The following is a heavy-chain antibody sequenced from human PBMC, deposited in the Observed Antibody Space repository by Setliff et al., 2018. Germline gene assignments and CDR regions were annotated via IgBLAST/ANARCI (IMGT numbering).Heavy chain of an antibody. Sequence: SETLSLTCTVSGYSISSGYYWGWIRQPPGKGLEWIGTMYHSGSAYYNPSLKSRVAISVDTSKNQFSLKLSSVTAADTAVYHCARDLNRGSFDFWGQGALVTVSS. CDR1: GYSISSGYY. V-gene: IGHV4-38-2*02. J-gene: IGHJ4*02. CDR2: MYHSGSA. D-gene: IGHD3-16*01. CDR3: ARDLNRGSFDF.